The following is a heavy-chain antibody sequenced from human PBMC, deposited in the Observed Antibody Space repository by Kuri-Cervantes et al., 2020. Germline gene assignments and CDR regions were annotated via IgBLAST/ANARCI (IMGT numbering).Heavy chain of an antibody. CDR3: ARFKGGSYSEYCFDS. CDR2: IYYSGST. V-gene: IGHV4-39*01. CDR1: GGSISSSSYY. J-gene: IGHJ5*01. D-gene: IGHD2-21*02. Sequence: GSLRLSCTVSGGSISSSSYYWGWIRQPPGKGLEWIGSIYYSGSTYYNPSLKSRVTISVDTSKNQFSLKLSSVAAADTAVYYCARFKGGSYSEYCFDSWGHGTQVTVSS.